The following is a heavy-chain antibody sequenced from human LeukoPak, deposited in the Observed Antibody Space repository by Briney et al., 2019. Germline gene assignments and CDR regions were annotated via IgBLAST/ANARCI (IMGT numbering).Heavy chain of an antibody. CDR2: INPSGGST. V-gene: IGHV1-46*01. Sequence: ASVEVSCKASGYTFTSYYMHWVRQAPGQGLEWMGMINPSGGSTTYAQKFQGRVTLTRDTSTSTVYMELSSLRSEDTAVYHCARGPPYGGYVNYWGQGTLVTVSS. J-gene: IGHJ4*02. CDR3: ARGPPYGGYVNY. D-gene: IGHD5-12*01. CDR1: GYTFTSYY.